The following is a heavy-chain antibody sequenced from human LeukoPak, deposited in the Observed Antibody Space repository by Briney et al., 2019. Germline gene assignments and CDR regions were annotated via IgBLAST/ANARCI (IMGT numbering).Heavy chain of an antibody. CDR3: ARDRYYDSSGYVDY. J-gene: IGHJ4*02. V-gene: IGHV3-33*01. CDR1: GFTFSSYG. Sequence: GGSLRLSCAASGFTFSSYGMHWVRQAPGKGLEGVAVIWYDGSNKYYADSVKGRFTTSRDNSKNTLYLQMNSLRAEDTAVYYCARDRYYDSSGYVDYWGQGTLVTVSS. D-gene: IGHD3-22*01. CDR2: IWYDGSNK.